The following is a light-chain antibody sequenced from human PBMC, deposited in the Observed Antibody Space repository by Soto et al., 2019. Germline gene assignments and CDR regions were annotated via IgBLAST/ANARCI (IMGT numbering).Light chain of an antibody. J-gene: IGLJ1*01. CDR1: ASDVGVYNY. CDR2: EVT. V-gene: IGLV2-8*01. Sequence: QSVLTQPPSASGSLGQSVTISCTGTASDVGVYNYVSWYQQHPGKAPKLMIYEVTKRPSGVPDRFSGSKSGNTASLTVSGLQAEDEADYYCSSYAGSSTLYGFGTGTKAPS. CDR3: SSYAGSSTLYG.